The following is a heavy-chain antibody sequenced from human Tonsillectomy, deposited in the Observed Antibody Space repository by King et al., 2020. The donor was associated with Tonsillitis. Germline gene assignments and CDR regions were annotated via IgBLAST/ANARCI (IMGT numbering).Heavy chain of an antibody. CDR3: AKDHYVDTARGDFDY. J-gene: IGHJ4*02. CDR1: GFTFSSYA. D-gene: IGHD5-18*01. Sequence: VQLVESGGGLVQPGGSLRLSCAASGFTFSSYAMSWVRQAPGKGLEWVSSISDSGSSTYYADSVKGRFTISRDNPKNTLYLQMNSLRAEDTAIYYCAKDHYVDTARGDFDYWGQGTLVTVSS. V-gene: IGHV3-23*04. CDR2: ISDSGSST.